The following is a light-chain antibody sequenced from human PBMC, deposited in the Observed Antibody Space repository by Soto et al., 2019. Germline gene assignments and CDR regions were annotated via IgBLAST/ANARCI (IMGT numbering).Light chain of an antibody. CDR2: KTS. J-gene: IGKJ1*01. Sequence: DTQMTQSPSTLSASVGDRVTITCRASQSIGSWLAWYQQKPGKAPKLLIYKTSILENGVPSRFSRSGSGTEFPLSSSSLQPDDFATYYCHQYNSYWTFGQGTKVEIK. CDR3: HQYNSYWT. V-gene: IGKV1-5*03. CDR1: QSIGSW.